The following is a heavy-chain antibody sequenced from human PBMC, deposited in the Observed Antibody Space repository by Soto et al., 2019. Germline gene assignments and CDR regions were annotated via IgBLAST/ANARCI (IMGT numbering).Heavy chain of an antibody. CDR1: GFTFSSYA. CDR2: ISYDGSNK. J-gene: IGHJ6*04. D-gene: IGHD4-17*01. V-gene: IGHV3-30-3*01. Sequence: GGSLRLSCAASGFTFSSYAMHWVRQAPGKGLEWVAVISYDGSNKYYADSVKGRFTISRDNSKNTLYLQMNSLRAEDTAVYYCARDQGPVTIETYYYYYGMDVWGKGTTVTVSS. CDR3: ARDQGPVTIETYYYYYGMDV.